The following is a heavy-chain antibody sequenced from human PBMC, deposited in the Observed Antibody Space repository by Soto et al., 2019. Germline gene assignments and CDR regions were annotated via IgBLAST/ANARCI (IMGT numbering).Heavy chain of an antibody. V-gene: IGHV1-46*01. Sequence: SXKVSWKASGYTXTSYYMDLVRQAPGQGLEWMGIINPSGCSTSYAQKFQGRVTMTRDTSTSTVYMELSSLRSEYTDVYYCARSTAAAGGWFDPWGQGTLVTVSS. CDR3: ARSTAAAGGWFDP. J-gene: IGHJ5*02. CDR2: INPSGCST. CDR1: GYTXTSYY. D-gene: IGHD6-13*01.